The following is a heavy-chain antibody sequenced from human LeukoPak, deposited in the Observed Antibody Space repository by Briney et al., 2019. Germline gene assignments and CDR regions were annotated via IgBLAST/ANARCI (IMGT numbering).Heavy chain of an antibody. CDR3: ARHYCSSTSCLFDP. V-gene: IGHV1-2*02. D-gene: IGHD2-2*01. Sequence: ASVKVSCKASGYTFTGYYMHWVRQAPGQGLEWMGWINPNSGGTNYAQKFQGRVTMTRDTSISTAYMELSRLRSDDTAVYYRARHYCSSTSCLFDPWGQGTLVTVSS. CDR1: GYTFTGYY. J-gene: IGHJ5*02. CDR2: INPNSGGT.